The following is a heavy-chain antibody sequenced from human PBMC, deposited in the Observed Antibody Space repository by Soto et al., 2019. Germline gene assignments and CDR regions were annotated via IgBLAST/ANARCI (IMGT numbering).Heavy chain of an antibody. D-gene: IGHD1-26*01. V-gene: IGHV1-18*01. CDR3: ARVAPYSSYPDYYYYMDV. CDR2: ISAYNGNT. CDR1: GYTFTSYG. J-gene: IGHJ6*03. Sequence: QVPLVQSGAEVKKPGASVKVSCKASGYTFTSYGISWVRQAPGQGLEWMGWISAYNGNTNYAQKLQGRVTMTTDTSTSTAYMELRSLRTDDTAVYYCARVAPYSSYPDYYYYMDVWGKGTTVTVSS.